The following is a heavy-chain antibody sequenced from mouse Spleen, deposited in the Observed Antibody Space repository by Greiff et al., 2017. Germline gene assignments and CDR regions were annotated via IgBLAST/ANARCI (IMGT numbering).Heavy chain of an antibody. CDR1: GYAFSSYW. J-gene: IGHJ2*01. D-gene: IGHD4-1*02. Sequence: QVQLKESGAELVKPGASVKISCKASGYAFSSYWMNWVKQRPGKGLEWIGQIYPGDGDTNYNGKFKGKATLTADKSSSTAYMQLSSLTSEDSAVYFCAREGVQLYFDYWGQGTTLTVSS. CDR3: AREGVQLYFDY. CDR2: IYPGDGDT. V-gene: IGHV1-80*01.